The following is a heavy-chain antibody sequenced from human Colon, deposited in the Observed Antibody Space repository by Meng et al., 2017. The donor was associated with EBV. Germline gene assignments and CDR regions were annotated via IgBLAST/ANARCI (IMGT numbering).Heavy chain of an antibody. J-gene: IGHJ4*02. CDR3: ARSVYSSGWYGAYYFDY. Sequence: HVHEPGPGRVKPSETLAPPCTVSGGSVSSGSYYWSWIRQPPGKGLEWIGYIYYSGSTNYNPSLQSRVTISVDMSKNQFSLKLSSVTAADTAVYYCARSVYSSGWYGAYYFDYWGQGTLVTVSS. CDR1: GGSVSSGSYY. CDR2: IYYSGST. V-gene: IGHV4-61*01. D-gene: IGHD6-19*01.